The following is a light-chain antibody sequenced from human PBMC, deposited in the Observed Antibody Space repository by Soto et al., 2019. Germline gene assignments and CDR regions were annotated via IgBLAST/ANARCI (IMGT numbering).Light chain of an antibody. J-gene: IGKJ1*01. V-gene: IGKV3-20*01. CDR2: GTS. CDR3: QQYGSSSWT. Sequence: LNLCPGPMSKKKGERATLSCRASQSVSSSYLAWYQQKPGQAPRLLIYGTSSRATAIPDRFSGSGSGTDFTLTISRLEPEDFAVYYCQQYGSSSWTFGQGTKVDIK. CDR1: QSVSSSY.